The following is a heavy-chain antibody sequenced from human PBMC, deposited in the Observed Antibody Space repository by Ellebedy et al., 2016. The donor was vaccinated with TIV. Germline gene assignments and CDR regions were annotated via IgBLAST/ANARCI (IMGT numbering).Heavy chain of an antibody. Sequence: GGSLRLSCAASGFTVSSNYMSWVRQAPGKGLEWVAVIWYDGSNKYYADSVKGRFTISGDNSKNTLSLQMNSLRAEDTAVYYCARAVGGSYYYYGMDVWGQGTTVTVSS. CDR1: GFTVSSNY. CDR2: IWYDGSNK. CDR3: ARAVGGSYYYYGMDV. V-gene: IGHV3-33*08. J-gene: IGHJ6*02. D-gene: IGHD1-26*01.